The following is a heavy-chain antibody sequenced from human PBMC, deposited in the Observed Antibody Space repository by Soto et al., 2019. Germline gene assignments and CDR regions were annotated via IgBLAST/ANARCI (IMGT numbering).Heavy chain of an antibody. V-gene: IGHV4-59*08. J-gene: IGHJ4*02. CDR2: INYSGNS. CDR3: ARSQTTVTTLDF. D-gene: IGHD4-17*01. Sequence: SETLSLTCTVSGGSISDYYWSWIRQPPGKGLEWIGYINYSGNSNYNPSLKSRVTMSVDTSKNQFSLKLNSVTAADTAVYYCARSQTTVTTLDFWGQGTLVTVSS. CDR1: GGSISDYY.